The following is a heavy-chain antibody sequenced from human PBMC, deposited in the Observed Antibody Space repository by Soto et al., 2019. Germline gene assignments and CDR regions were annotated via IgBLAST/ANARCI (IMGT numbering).Heavy chain of an antibody. J-gene: IGHJ5*02. CDR3: ARDQLRDDILTGKADNWFDP. V-gene: IGHV4-34*01. D-gene: IGHD3-9*01. CDR1: GGSFSGYY. CDR2: INHSGST. Sequence: QVQLQQWGAGLLKPSETLSLTCAVYGGSFSGYYWSWIRQPPGKGLEWIGEINHSGSTNYNPSLKSLVTITVDTSKNKFSLKLGSVTAADTAVYYCARDQLRDDILTGKADNWFDPWGQGTLVTVSS.